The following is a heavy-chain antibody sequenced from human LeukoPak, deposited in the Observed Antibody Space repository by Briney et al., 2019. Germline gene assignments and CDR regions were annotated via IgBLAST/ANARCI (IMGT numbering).Heavy chain of an antibody. CDR3: VTLDDY. J-gene: IGHJ4*02. CDR1: GFTFSSYA. V-gene: IGHV3-64D*06. CDR2: ISSNGGST. Sequence: GGSLRLSCSASGFTFSSYAMHWVRQAPGKGLGYVSAISSNGGSTYYADSVKGRFTISRDNSKNTLYLQMSSLRAEDTAVYYCVTLDDYWGQGTLVTVSS.